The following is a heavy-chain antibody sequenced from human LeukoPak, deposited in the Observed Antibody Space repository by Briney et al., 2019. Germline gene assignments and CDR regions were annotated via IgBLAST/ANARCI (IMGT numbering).Heavy chain of an antibody. J-gene: IGHJ4*02. V-gene: IGHV1-2*06. CDR1: GYTFTGYY. CDR2: INPNSGGT. D-gene: IGHD3-22*01. CDR3: ATQTHRITMIVVAFDY. Sequence: ASVKVSCKASGYTFTGYYMHWVRQAPGQGLEWMGRINPNSGGTNYAQKFQGRFTMTRDTSISTAYMELSRLRSDDTAVYYCATQTHRITMIVVAFDYWGQGTLVTVSS.